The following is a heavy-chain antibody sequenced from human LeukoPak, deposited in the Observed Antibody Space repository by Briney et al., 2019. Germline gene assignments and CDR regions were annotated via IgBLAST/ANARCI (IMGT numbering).Heavy chain of an antibody. CDR3: ARRSGSGSYQRYFDY. Sequence: GGSLRLSCAASGFTFSSYSMNWVRQAPGKGLEWVSYISSSSSTIYYADSVKGRFTISRDNAKNSLYLQMNSLRDEDTAVYYCARRSGSGSYQRYFDYWGQGTLVTVSS. V-gene: IGHV3-48*02. CDR2: ISSSSSTI. D-gene: IGHD3-10*01. CDR1: GFTFSSYS. J-gene: IGHJ4*02.